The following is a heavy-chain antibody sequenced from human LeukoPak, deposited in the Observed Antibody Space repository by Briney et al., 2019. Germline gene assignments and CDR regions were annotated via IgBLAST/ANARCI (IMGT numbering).Heavy chain of an antibody. J-gene: IGHJ4*02. D-gene: IGHD1-26*01. CDR1: GFTFSSYG. CDR3: AKYGPQDSGSSHFDY. Sequence: PGGSLRLSCAASGFTFSSYGMHWVRQAPGKGLEWVSAIRDSGSSTHHANSVKGRFTTSRDNSKNTLFLQMNSLRAEDTAIYYCAKYGPQDSGSSHFDYWGQGALVTVSS. CDR2: IRDSGSST. V-gene: IGHV3-23*01.